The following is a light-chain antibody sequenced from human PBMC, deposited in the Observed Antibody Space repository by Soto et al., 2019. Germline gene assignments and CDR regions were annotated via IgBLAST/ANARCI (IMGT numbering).Light chain of an antibody. CDR3: QQSYSTLWT. CDR1: QSISRY. Sequence: DIQMTQSPSSLSASLGDRVTIACRASQSISRYLNWYQHKPGKAPNLLIYEASSLESGVPSRFGGSGSGTEFTLIISSLQPEDFATYYCQQSYSTLWTFGQGTKVDIK. V-gene: IGKV1-39*01. J-gene: IGKJ1*01. CDR2: EAS.